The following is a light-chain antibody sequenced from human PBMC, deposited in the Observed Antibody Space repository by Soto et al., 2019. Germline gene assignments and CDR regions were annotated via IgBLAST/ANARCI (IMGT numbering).Light chain of an antibody. Sequence: QSVLTQSPSASGTPGQSVTISCSGNTSNIGSNYVSWYQHLPGTAPKLLISRDNQRPSGVPDRFSGSKSGTSASLAISGLRSGDEGDYYCAAWDDRLNVLFGGGTKLTVL. CDR3: AAWDDRLNVL. CDR1: TSNIGSNY. J-gene: IGLJ2*01. V-gene: IGLV1-47*01. CDR2: RDN.